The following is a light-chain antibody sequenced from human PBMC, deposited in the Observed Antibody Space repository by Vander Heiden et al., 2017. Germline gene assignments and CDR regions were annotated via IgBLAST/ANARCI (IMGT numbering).Light chain of an antibody. CDR2: GAS. J-gene: IGKJ3*01. V-gene: IGKV3-20*01. CDR1: QSVSSSY. Sequence: EIVLTQSPGTLSLSPGERATLSCRASQSVSSSYLAWYQQKPGQAPRLLIYGASSRATGVPDRFSGSGSGTDFTLTISRLEPEDFAVYYCQQYGSSPRFTFGRGTKVDIK. CDR3: QQYGSSPRFT.